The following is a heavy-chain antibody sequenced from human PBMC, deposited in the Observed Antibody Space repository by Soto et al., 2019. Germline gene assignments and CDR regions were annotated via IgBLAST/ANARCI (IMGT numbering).Heavy chain of an antibody. CDR3: ARDPYYYGSGSYIV. D-gene: IGHD3-10*01. CDR1: GGSISSYY. Sequence: SETLSLTCTVSGGSISSYYWSWIRQPAGKGLEWIGRIYTSGSTNYNPSLKSRVTMSVDTSKNQFFLKLSSVTAADTAVYYCARDPYYYGSGSYIVWGQGTLVTVSS. J-gene: IGHJ4*02. V-gene: IGHV4-4*07. CDR2: IYTSGST.